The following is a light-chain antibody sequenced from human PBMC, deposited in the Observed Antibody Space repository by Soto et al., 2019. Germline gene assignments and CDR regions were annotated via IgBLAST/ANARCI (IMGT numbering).Light chain of an antibody. V-gene: IGKV3-20*01. CDR3: QQYGSLVT. Sequence: EIVLTQSPGTLSLSPGERATLSCRASQSVSSSYLAWYQQKPGRAPRLLIDGASSRATGIPDRFSGSGSGTEFTLTISRLEPEDLSLYYCQQYGSLVTFGQGTKVEIK. J-gene: IGKJ1*01. CDR1: QSVSSSY. CDR2: GAS.